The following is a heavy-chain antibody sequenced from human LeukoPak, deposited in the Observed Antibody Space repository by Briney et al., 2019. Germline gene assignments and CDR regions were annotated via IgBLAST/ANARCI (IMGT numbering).Heavy chain of an antibody. CDR1: GFIFSSYA. CDR2: ISYDGGNK. D-gene: IGHD2-15*01. Sequence: GGSLRLSCASCGFIFSSYAMHGVRQAPARGLEGVVVISYDGGNKYYADSVKGRFTISRDNSKNTLYLQMNSLRAQDTAVYYCASGYCSGGSCQSFDYWGQGTLVTVSS. CDR3: ASGYCSGGSCQSFDY. V-gene: IGHV3-30*04. J-gene: IGHJ4*02.